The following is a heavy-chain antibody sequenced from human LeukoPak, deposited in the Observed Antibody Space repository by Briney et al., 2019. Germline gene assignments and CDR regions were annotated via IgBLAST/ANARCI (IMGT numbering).Heavy chain of an antibody. J-gene: IGHJ4*02. V-gene: IGHV3-74*01. Sequence: GGSLRLSCAASGFTFSNYWMHCARQHPLEWLGWVSRINSDGGSTGYADSVKGRFTISRDNAKNTRYLQMNSLRAEDTALYYCARGGTSGSLIYWGQGTLVTVSS. D-gene: IGHD1-26*01. CDR3: ARGGTSGSLIY. CDR1: GFTFSNYW. CDR2: INSDGGST.